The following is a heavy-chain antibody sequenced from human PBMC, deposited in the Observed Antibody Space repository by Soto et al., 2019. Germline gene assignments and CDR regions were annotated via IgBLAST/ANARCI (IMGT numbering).Heavy chain of an antibody. Sequence: GSLRLSCAASGFTFSDYYMSCIRQAPGKGLEWVSYISSSGSTIYYADSVKGRFTISRDNAKNSLYLQMNSLRAEDTAVYYCARVRDITMIVAPWGQGTLVTVS. CDR2: ISSSGSTI. J-gene: IGHJ5*02. CDR3: ARVRDITMIVAP. D-gene: IGHD3-22*01. CDR1: GFTFSDYY. V-gene: IGHV3-11*01.